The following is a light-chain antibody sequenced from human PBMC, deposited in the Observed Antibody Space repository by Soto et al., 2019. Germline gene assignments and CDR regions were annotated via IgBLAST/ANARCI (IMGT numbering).Light chain of an antibody. CDR1: SSNIGAGYD. Sequence: QAVVTQPPSVSGAPGQRVTISCTGSSSNIGAGYDVHWYQQLPGTAPKLLIYGNTHRPSGVPDRYSGSKSGTSASLAITGLQAEDEADYFCQSYDSTDYVFGTGTKLTVL. V-gene: IGLV1-40*01. CDR2: GNT. J-gene: IGLJ1*01. CDR3: QSYDSTDYV.